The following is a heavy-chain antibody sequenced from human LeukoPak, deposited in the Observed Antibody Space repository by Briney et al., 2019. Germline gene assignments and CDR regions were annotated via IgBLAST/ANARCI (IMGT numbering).Heavy chain of an antibody. V-gene: IGHV4-39*01. CDR2: IYYSGIT. J-gene: IGHJ4*02. D-gene: IGHD4-17*01. CDR1: GGSISSGSYY. Sequence: KPSATLSLTCPVSGGSISSGSYYWGWIRQPPGKGLEWIGNIYYSGITYYNPSLKSRVTISVDTSKNQLSLKLSSVTATDTAVYYCARLDYGDHDYWGQGTLVTVSS. CDR3: ARLDYGDHDY.